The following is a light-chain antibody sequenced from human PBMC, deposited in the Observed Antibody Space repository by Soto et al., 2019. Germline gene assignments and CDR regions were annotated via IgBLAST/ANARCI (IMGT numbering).Light chain of an antibody. Sequence: QSVLTQPASVSGSPGQSITISCTGTYCDVGGGNDVPWYQHHPGKAPKLILYGITNRPSGVSNRFSGSKSGDTASLTISGLQADDEADYYCSSYSRDRSPVFGTGTKLTVL. J-gene: IGLJ1*01. CDR1: YCDVGGGND. V-gene: IGLV2-14*03. CDR2: GIT. CDR3: SSYSRDRSPV.